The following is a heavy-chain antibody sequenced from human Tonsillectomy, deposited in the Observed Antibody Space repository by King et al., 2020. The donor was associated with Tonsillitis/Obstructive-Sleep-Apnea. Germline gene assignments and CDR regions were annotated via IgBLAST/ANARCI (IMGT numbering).Heavy chain of an antibody. J-gene: IGHJ4*02. CDR3: TKLRFLEWLKGDFDY. CDR2: ISGSGGST. Sequence: VQLVESGGGLVQPGGSLRLSCAASGFTFSSYAMSWVRQAPGKGLEWVSVISGSGGSTYYADSVKGRFTISRDNSKDTLYLQMNSLRAEDTAIYYCTKLRFLEWLKGDFDYWGQGTLVTVSS. D-gene: IGHD3-3*01. CDR1: GFTFSSYA. V-gene: IGHV3-23*04.